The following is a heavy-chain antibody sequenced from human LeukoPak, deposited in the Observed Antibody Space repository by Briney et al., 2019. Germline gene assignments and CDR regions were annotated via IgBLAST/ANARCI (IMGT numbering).Heavy chain of an antibody. CDR2: IYYSGST. D-gene: IGHD5-18*01. J-gene: IGHJ4*02. CDR1: GGSISSSSYY. CDR3: ARDRGYSYGPFDY. Sequence: SETLSLTCTVSGGSISSSSYYWGWIRQPPGKGLEWIGTIYYSGSTYYNPSLKSRVTISVDTSKNQFSLKLSSVTAADTAVYYCARDRGYSYGPFDYWGQGTLVIVSS. V-gene: IGHV4-39*07.